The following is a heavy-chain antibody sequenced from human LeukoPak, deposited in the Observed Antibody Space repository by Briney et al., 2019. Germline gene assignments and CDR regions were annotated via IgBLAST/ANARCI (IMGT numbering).Heavy chain of an antibody. CDR1: GGSINSGSYY. D-gene: IGHD5-12*01. CDR2: IYTSGST. CDR3: ARYRGASGYHFDY. J-gene: IGHJ4*02. Sequence: SETLSLTCTVSGGSINSGSYYWSWIRQPAGKGLEWIGRIYTSGSTNYNPSLKSRITISVDTSKNQFSLRLSSVTAADTAVYYCARYRGASGYHFDYWGQGTLVTVSS. V-gene: IGHV4-61*02.